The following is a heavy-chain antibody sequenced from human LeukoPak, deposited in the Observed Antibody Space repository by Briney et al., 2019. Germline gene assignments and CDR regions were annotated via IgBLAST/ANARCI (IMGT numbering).Heavy chain of an antibody. V-gene: IGHV3-30*03. CDR1: GFTFSNYG. Sequence: GGSLRLSCAASGFTFSNYGMHWVRQAPGKGLEWVAIISFDGTNQYYGDSVKGRFTISRDNAKNSLYLQMNSLRAEDTAVYYCARGEFDPWGQGTLVTVSS. J-gene: IGHJ5*02. CDR3: ARGEFDP. CDR2: ISFDGTNQ.